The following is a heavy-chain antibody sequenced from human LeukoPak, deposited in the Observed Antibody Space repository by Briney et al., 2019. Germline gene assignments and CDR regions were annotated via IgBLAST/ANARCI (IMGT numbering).Heavy chain of an antibody. CDR2: IYYSGST. Sequence: TSETLSLTCTVSGGSISSGGYYWSWIRQHPGKGLEWIGYIYYSGSTYYNPSLKSRVTISVDTSKNQFSLKLSSVTAADTAVYYCARVRAVRGVIRFDPWGQGTLVTVSS. CDR3: ARVRAVRGVIRFDP. V-gene: IGHV4-31*03. D-gene: IGHD3-10*01. CDR1: GGSISSGGYY. J-gene: IGHJ5*02.